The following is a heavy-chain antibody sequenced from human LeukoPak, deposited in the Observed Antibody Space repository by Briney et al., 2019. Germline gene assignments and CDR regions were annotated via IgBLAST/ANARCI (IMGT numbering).Heavy chain of an antibody. J-gene: IGHJ3*02. Sequence: PGGSLRLSCTGSGFTFGHYALAWVRQAPGKGLEWLGFIRSQAYGGTIEYAASVKGRFSISRDNSKSIADLQINSLKTEDTADYYCARGGDFGVPAPLGIDAFDIWGQGTMVTVSS. V-gene: IGHV3-49*04. CDR1: GFTFGHYA. CDR3: ARGGDFGVPAPLGIDAFDI. D-gene: IGHD2-2*01. CDR2: IRSQAYGGTI.